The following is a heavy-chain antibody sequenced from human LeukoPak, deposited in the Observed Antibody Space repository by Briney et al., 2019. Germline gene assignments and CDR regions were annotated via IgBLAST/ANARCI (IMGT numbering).Heavy chain of an antibody. V-gene: IGHV4-4*07. D-gene: IGHD2-15*01. CDR1: GGSISSYY. CDR3: ARIAPRGYDAFDI. Sequence: PSETLSLTCTVSGGSISSYYWSWIRQPAGKGLEWIGRIYTSGSTYYNPSLKSRVTMSVDTSKNQFSPKLSSVTAADTAVYYCARIAPRGYDAFDIWGQGTMVTVSS. CDR2: IYTSGST. J-gene: IGHJ3*02.